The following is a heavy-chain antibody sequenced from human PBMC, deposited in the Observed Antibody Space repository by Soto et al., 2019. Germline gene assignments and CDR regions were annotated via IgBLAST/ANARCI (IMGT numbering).Heavy chain of an antibody. CDR3: ARGPGRYTTGYGFDV. J-gene: IGHJ6*02. CDR1: DVSLNNYY. Sequence: VQLQQWGAGLLKPSETLSLTSSVSDVSLNNYYWAWIRQSPGKGLELIGEIGHGGYTNDAPSLKSRVSMAADTSKRQFSMTLTSATAADTCLYFCARGPGRYTTGYGFDVWSQGTTVTVS. D-gene: IGHD1-1*01. CDR2: IGHGGYT. V-gene: IGHV4-34*01.